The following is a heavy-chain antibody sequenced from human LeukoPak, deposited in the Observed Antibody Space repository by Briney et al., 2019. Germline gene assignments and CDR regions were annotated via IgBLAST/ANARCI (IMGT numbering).Heavy chain of an antibody. D-gene: IGHD6-6*01. Sequence: GGSLRLSCAASRFTFSNYWMSWVRQAPGKGLEWVANIKQDGSDKYYVDSVKGRFTISRDNAKNSLYLQMNTLRAEDTGVYYCAREGQSSSSDYWGQGTLVTVSS. J-gene: IGHJ4*02. V-gene: IGHV3-7*01. CDR3: AREGQSSSSDY. CDR1: RFTFSNYW. CDR2: IKQDGSDK.